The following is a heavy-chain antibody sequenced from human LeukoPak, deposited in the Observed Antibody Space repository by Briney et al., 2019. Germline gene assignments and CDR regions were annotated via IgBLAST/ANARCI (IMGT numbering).Heavy chain of an antibody. V-gene: IGHV4-4*02. CDR2: IYHSGSA. D-gene: IGHD3-22*01. Sequence: PSETLSLTCAVSGCSISSSNWWCGVRPPPQERLEWTGKIYHSGSANYNPALTSRVTISVDKSKNQFSLKLGSVTAADTAVYYCASAGHDGSGYKVCWGQGTLVTVSS. CDR1: GCSISSSNW. CDR3: ASAGHDGSGYKVC. J-gene: IGHJ4*02.